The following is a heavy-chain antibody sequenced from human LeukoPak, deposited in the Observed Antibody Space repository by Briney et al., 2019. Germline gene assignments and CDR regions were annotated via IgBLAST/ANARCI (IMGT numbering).Heavy chain of an antibody. J-gene: IGHJ4*02. D-gene: IGHD2-15*01. CDR2: ISSSSSTI. V-gene: IGHV3-48*01. Sequence: GGSLRLSCAASGFAFSSYSMNWVRQAPGKGLEWVSSISSSSSTIYYADSVKGRFTISRDNAKNSLYLQMNSLRAEDTAVYYCAREEDGLDYWGQGTLVAVSS. CDR3: AREEDGLDY. CDR1: GFAFSSYS.